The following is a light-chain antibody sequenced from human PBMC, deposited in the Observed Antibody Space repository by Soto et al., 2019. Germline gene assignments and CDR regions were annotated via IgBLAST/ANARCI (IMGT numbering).Light chain of an antibody. Sequence: QSVLTQPPSASGSPGQSVTISCTGTSXDVGGYNYVSWYQQHPGKAPKLMICEVTKRPSGVPDRFSGSKSGNTASLTVSGLQAEDEADYYCSSYAGNNHFVFGAGTKATVL. V-gene: IGLV2-8*01. CDR1: SXDVGGYNY. CDR2: EVT. CDR3: SSYAGNNHFV. J-gene: IGLJ1*01.